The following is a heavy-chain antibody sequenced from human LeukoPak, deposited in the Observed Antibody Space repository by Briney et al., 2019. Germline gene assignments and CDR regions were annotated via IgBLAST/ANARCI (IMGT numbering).Heavy chain of an antibody. Sequence: ASVKVSCKASGYTFTSYDISWVRQATGQGLEWMGWMNPNSGNTGYAQKFQGRVTMTRNTSISTAYMELSSLRSEDTAVYYCARPPSREGHTSRYYCYGMDVWGQGTTVTVSS. J-gene: IGHJ6*02. CDR1: GYTFTSYD. CDR2: MNPNSGNT. D-gene: IGHD5-24*01. V-gene: IGHV1-8*01. CDR3: ARPPSREGHTSRYYCYGMDV.